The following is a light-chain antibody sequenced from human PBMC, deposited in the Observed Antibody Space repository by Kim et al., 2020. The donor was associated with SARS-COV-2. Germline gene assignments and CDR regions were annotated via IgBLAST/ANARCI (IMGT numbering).Light chain of an antibody. CDR3: LHYNGFPFT. CDR2: AAS. J-gene: IGKJ3*01. Sequence: IQVTPSPSPPSASVGDRVTITCRTSQVIRNDLGWYQQKPGKAPKRLIYAASNLQSGVPSRFSGSGSGTEFTLTISSLQPEDFATYYCLHYNGFPFTFGPGTKVDIK. CDR1: QVIRND. V-gene: IGKV1-17*01.